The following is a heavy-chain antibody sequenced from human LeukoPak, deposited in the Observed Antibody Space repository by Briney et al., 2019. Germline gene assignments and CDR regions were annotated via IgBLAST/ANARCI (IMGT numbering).Heavy chain of an antibody. Sequence: PGGSLRLSCAASGFTFSNYWMHWVRHAPGKGLVWVSRINRDGSTTKYADSVKGRFTVSRDNAKNTLNLQMNSLRAEDTAVYYCARDKKSGESSEIDYWGQGTLVTVSS. CDR2: INRDGSTT. CDR3: ARDKKSGESSEIDY. CDR1: GFTFSNYW. D-gene: IGHD3-10*01. V-gene: IGHV3-74*03. J-gene: IGHJ4*02.